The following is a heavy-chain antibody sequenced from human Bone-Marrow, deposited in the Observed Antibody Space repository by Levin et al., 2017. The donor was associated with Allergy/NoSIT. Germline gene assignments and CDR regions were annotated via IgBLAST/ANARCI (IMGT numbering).Heavy chain of an antibody. CDR2: IRGSGDSI. J-gene: IGHJ6*02. V-gene: IGHV3-23*01. D-gene: IGHD3-22*01. Sequence: QAGGSLRLSCAASGFTFNTYAMTWVRQAPGKGLEWVSAIRGSGDSIYYADSVKGRFTISRDNSKNTLYLQMNSLRAEDTAVYFCAKTLCSSSSCYFGPAYGMDVWGQGTTVTVSS. CDR3: AKTLCSSSSCYFGPAYGMDV. CDR1: GFTFNTYA.